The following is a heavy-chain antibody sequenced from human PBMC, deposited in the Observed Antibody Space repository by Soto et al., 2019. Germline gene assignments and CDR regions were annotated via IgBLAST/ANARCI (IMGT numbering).Heavy chain of an antibody. CDR2: ISYDGSNK. CDR3: ATAAVADYYYYLDV. CDR1: GFTFSSYA. V-gene: IGHV3-30-3*01. J-gene: IGHJ6*03. Sequence: GGSLRLSCAASGFTFSSYAMHWVRQAPGKGLEWVAVISYDGSNKYYADSVKGRFTISRDNSKNTLYLQMNSLRAEDTAVYYCATAAVADYYYYLDVWGKGTTVTVSS. D-gene: IGHD6-19*01.